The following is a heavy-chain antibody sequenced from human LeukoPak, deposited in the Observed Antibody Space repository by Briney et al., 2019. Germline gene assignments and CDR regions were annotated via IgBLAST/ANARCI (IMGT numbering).Heavy chain of an antibody. D-gene: IGHD2-8*01. Sequence: SQTLSLTCAISGDSVSSNSVTWNWIRQFPSRGLEWLGRTYYRSKWYNDYAVSVKSRITINPDTSKNQFSLQLNSVTPEDTAVYYCARGVRNCTNGVCYIHYYYGMDVWGQGTTVTVSS. J-gene: IGHJ6*02. V-gene: IGHV6-1*01. CDR1: GDSVSSNSVT. CDR3: ARGVRNCTNGVCYIHYYYGMDV. CDR2: TYYRSKWYN.